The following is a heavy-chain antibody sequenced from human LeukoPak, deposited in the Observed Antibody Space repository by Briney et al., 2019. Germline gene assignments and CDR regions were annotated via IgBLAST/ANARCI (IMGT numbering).Heavy chain of an antibody. Sequence: PSETLSLTCSVSGASISSDSYYWSWIRQPVGKGLEWIGRIYTSGSTNSNPSLKSRVTISVDTSKNQFSLKLNSVTAADTAVYYCASSRYSSSHFDYWGQGTLVTVSS. V-gene: IGHV4-61*02. CDR1: GASISSDSYY. J-gene: IGHJ4*02. CDR2: IYTSGST. D-gene: IGHD6-6*01. CDR3: ASSRYSSSHFDY.